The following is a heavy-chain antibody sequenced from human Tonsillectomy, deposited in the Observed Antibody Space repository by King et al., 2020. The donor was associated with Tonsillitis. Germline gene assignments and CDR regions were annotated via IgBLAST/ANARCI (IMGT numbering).Heavy chain of an antibody. CDR2: ISDDGDKK. J-gene: IGHJ4*02. CDR1: GFTFRSYT. V-gene: IGHV3-30*01. D-gene: IGHD1-1*01. CDR3: SSVLDLGNDRPWLFDQ. Sequence: VQLVESGGGVVQPGRSLRLSCAASGFTFRSYTMHWVRQAPGKGLEWVALISDDGDKKYFADSVKGRFTISRDNSKNTPYLQMNSLRTEDTAVYYCSSVLDLGNDRPWLFDQWGQGTLVTVSS.